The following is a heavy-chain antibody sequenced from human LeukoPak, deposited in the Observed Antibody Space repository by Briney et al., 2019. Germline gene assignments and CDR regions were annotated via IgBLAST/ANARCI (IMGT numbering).Heavy chain of an antibody. CDR1: GGSISSGGYY. Sequence: SQTLSLTCTVSGGSISSGGYYWSWIRQHPGKGVEWIGYIYYSGSTYYNPSLKSRVTISVDTSKNQFSLKLSSVTAADTAVYYCASLLRRDGYNPDYWGQGTLVTVSS. J-gene: IGHJ4*02. V-gene: IGHV4-31*03. D-gene: IGHD5-24*01. CDR2: IYYSGST. CDR3: ASLLRRDGYNPDY.